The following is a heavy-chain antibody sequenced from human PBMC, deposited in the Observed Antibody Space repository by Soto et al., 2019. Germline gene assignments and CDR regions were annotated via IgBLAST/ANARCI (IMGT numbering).Heavy chain of an antibody. J-gene: IGHJ4*02. CDR2: ITPIYPTT. Sequence: SVKVSCKXSGGTFYTYTFSWVRQAPGQGLEWMGSITPIYPTTNYAEKFQGRLTVTADGSTNTAYMELNSLTSEDTAVYYCARIPRYSFPTSDDLDSWGQGTLVTVS. V-gene: IGHV1-69*13. CDR3: ARIPRYSFPTSDDLDS. CDR1: GGTFYTYT. D-gene: IGHD5-18*01.